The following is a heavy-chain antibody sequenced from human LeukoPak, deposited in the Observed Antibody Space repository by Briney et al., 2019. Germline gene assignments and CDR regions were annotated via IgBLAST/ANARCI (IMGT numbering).Heavy chain of an antibody. CDR1: GGSISGQY. CDR2: IYYTGIT. Sequence: SKTLSLTCTVSGGSISGQYWSLIRQPPGKGLEWIGYIYYTGITKYNPSLKSRVNISVDTSKNQFSLRLTSVTAADTAVYYCARVSFHYHSGNYGWYFDSWGQGTLVTVSS. CDR3: ARVSFHYHSGNYGWYFDS. J-gene: IGHJ4*02. D-gene: IGHD3-10*01. V-gene: IGHV4-59*11.